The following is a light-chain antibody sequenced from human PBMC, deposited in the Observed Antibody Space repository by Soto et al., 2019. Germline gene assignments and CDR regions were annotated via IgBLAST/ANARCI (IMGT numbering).Light chain of an antibody. V-gene: IGKV1-39*01. CDR2: AAS. CDR3: QQSYSTPRT. Sequence: DIQMTQSPSSLSASVGDRVTITCRASQSISNYLNWYQQKPGKAPKLLIFAASSLQSGVTSRLSGSGSGTDFTLAIRSLQPEDFATYYCQQSYSTPRTFGGGTKVDIK. CDR1: QSISNY. J-gene: IGKJ4*01.